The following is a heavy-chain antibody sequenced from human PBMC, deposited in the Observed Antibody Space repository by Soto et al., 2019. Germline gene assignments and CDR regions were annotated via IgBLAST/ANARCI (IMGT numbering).Heavy chain of an antibody. CDR3: ARESEDLTSNFDY. J-gene: IGHJ4*02. CDR1: GFTFTRYS. V-gene: IGHV3-21*06. CDR2: ISSTTNYI. Sequence: GGSLRLSCAASGFTFTRYSMNWVRQAPGKGLEWVSSISSTTNYIYYGDSMKGRFTITRDNAKNSLYLEMNSLRAEDTAVYYCARESEDLTSNFDYWGQGTLVTVSS.